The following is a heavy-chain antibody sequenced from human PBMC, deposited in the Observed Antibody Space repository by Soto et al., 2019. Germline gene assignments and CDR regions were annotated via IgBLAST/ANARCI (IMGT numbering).Heavy chain of an antibody. Sequence: PGGSXRLSCAASGFTFSSYWMNWVRQAPGKGLEWVANINQDGNEDNLLDSVKGRFTISRDNAKNSLFLQMNSLRVDDTAVYYCARTGDGHHDFLDYWGQGALVTVSS. CDR1: GFTFSSYW. J-gene: IGHJ4*02. D-gene: IGHD1-1*01. V-gene: IGHV3-7*01. CDR2: INQDGNED. CDR3: ARTGDGHHDFLDY.